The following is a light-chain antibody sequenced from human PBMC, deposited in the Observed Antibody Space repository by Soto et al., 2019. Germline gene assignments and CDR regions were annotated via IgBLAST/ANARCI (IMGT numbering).Light chain of an antibody. CDR2: GAS. V-gene: IGKV3-20*01. CDR1: QSVSSSY. Sequence: EIVLTQSPGTLSVSPGERTTLSCRASQSVSSSYLAWYQHKPGQAPRLLIYGASSRATGITDRFSGSGSGTDFMLTISRVETEDFAFYYCQHCGSALWTVGQGTKVEIK. J-gene: IGKJ1*01. CDR3: QHCGSALWT.